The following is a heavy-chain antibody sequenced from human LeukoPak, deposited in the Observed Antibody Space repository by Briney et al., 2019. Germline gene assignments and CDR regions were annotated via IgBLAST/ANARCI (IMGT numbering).Heavy chain of an antibody. CDR2: IRYDGSNK. J-gene: IGHJ4*02. V-gene: IGHV3-30*02. D-gene: IGHD6-19*01. Sequence: GGSLRLSCAASGFTFSSYGMHWVRQAPGKGLEGVAFIRYDGSNKYYADSVKGRFTISRDNSKNTLYLQMNSLRAEDTAVYYCATYPPVAGHDDYWGQGTLVTVSS. CDR3: ATYPPVAGHDDY. CDR1: GFTFSSYG.